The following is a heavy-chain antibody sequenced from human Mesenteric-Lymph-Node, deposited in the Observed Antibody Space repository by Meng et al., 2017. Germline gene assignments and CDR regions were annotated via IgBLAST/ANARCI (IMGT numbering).Heavy chain of an antibody. J-gene: IGHJ3*02. V-gene: IGHV4-38-2*02. CDR1: GYSISSGYY. CDR2: IYHSGST. CDR3: ARDWYYYDSSGYYSTWGAFDI. D-gene: IGHD3-22*01. Sequence: SETLSLTCTVSGYSISSGYYWGWIRQPPGKGLEWIGSIYHSGSTYYNPSLKSRVTISVDTSKNQFSLKLSSVTAADTAVYYCARDWYYYDSSGYYSTWGAFDIWGQGKMV.